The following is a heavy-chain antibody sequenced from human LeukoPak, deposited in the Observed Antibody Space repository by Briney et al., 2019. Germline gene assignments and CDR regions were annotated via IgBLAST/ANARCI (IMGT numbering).Heavy chain of an antibody. CDR2: INHSGST. CDR1: GGSFSGYY. D-gene: IGHD6-6*01. J-gene: IGHJ6*03. CDR3: ARASSPHYYYYMDV. V-gene: IGHV4-34*01. Sequence: SETLSLTCAVYGGSFSGYYWSWIRQPPGKGLEWIGEINHSGSTNYNPSLKSRVTISVDTSKNQFSLKLSSVTAADTAVYYCARASSPHYYYYMDVWGKGTTVTVSS.